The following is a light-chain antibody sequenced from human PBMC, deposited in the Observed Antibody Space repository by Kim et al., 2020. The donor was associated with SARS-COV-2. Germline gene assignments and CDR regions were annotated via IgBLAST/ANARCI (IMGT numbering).Light chain of an antibody. CDR3: QQYNSYSYT. CDR1: QTITTW. CDR2: DAS. Sequence: SASVGDRVTITCRASQTITTWLAWYQQKPGRAPKLLIYDASSLKSGVPSRFSGSGSGTEFILTISSLQPDDFATYYCQQYNSYSYTFGQGTKLEI. J-gene: IGKJ2*01. V-gene: IGKV1-5*01.